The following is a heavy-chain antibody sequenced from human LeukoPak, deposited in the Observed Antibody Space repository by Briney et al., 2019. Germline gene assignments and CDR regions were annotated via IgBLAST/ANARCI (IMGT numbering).Heavy chain of an antibody. J-gene: IGHJ4*02. CDR2: IRYDGSNK. Sequence: GGSLGLSCAASGFTFSSYGMHWVRQAPGKGLEWVAFIRYDGSNKYYADSVKGRFTISRDNSKNTLYLQMNSLRAEDTAVYYCAKDIWLYCSGGSCFVDYWGQGTLVTVSS. CDR3: AKDIWLYCSGGSCFVDY. CDR1: GFTFSSYG. D-gene: IGHD2-15*01. V-gene: IGHV3-30*02.